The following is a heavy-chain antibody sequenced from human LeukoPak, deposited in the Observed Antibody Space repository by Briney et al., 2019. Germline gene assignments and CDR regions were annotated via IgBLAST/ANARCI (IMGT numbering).Heavy chain of an antibody. D-gene: IGHD5-18*01. Sequence: ASVKVSCKASGYTFTGYYKHWVRQAPGQGLDWMGWINPNSGGTNYAQKFQGRVTMTRDTSISTAYMELSRLRSDDTAVYYCAVDRGVDTAMVSNWFDPWGQGTLVTVSS. V-gene: IGHV1-2*02. CDR3: AVDRGVDTAMVSNWFDP. CDR2: INPNSGGT. CDR1: GYTFTGYY. J-gene: IGHJ5*02.